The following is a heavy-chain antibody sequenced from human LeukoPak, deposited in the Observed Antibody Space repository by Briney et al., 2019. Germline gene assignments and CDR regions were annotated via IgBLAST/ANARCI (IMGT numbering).Heavy chain of an antibody. CDR3: ARVRYTGYSSSWYYFDY. J-gene: IGHJ4*02. CDR1: GGSFSGYY. Sequence: SETLSLTCAVYGGSFSGYYWSWIRQPPGKGLEWIGEINHSGSTNYNPSLKSRVTISVDTSKNQFSLKLSSVTAADTAVYYCARVRYTGYSSSWYYFDYWGQGTLVTVSP. D-gene: IGHD6-13*01. V-gene: IGHV4-34*01. CDR2: INHSGST.